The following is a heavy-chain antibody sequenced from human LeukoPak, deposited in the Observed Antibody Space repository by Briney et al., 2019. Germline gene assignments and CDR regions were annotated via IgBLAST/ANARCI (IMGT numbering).Heavy chain of an antibody. CDR1: GFTFSGYS. CDR2: ISSSSSYI. J-gene: IGHJ4*02. CDR3: EVLILLGSGSYYNLLGDY. D-gene: IGHD3-10*01. V-gene: IGHV3-21*01. Sequence: GGSLRLSCAASGFTFSGYSMNWVRQAPGKGLEWVSSISSSSSYIYYADSVKGRFTISRDNAKNSLYLQMNSLRAEDTAVYYREVLILLGSGSYYNLLGDYWGQGTLVTVSS.